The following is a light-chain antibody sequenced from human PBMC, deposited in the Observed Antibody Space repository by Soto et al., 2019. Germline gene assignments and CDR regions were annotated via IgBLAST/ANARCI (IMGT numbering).Light chain of an antibody. CDR1: QNVATI. CDR3: HQATSGLRT. CDR2: GAS. J-gene: IGKJ1*01. V-gene: IGKV3-15*01. Sequence: IVMTQSPVTLSMSPGDRATLSCRASQNVATIVAWYQQKPGQAPRLLIYGASIRATGVPARFSGSGSGTEFTLTIDSLQSEDFAVFYCHQATSGLRTFGRGTRVEV.